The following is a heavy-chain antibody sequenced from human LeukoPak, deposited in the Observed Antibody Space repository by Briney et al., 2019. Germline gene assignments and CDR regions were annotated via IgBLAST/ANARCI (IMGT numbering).Heavy chain of an antibody. V-gene: IGHV3-64*01. J-gene: IGHJ4*02. D-gene: IGHD4-11*01. CDR3: ARRQSNQYDY. CDR2: ISSDGGST. Sequence: GGSLRLSCAASGFTFSSYAMYWVRQAPGMGLEYVSAISSDGGSTYYANSVKGRFTISRDNSKNTLYLQMGSLGPEDMAAYYCARRQSNQYDYWGQGTLVTVSS. CDR1: GFTFSSYA.